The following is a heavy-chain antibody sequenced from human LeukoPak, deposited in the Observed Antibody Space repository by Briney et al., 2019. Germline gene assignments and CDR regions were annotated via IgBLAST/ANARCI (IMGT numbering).Heavy chain of an antibody. CDR3: ARDQGYSYYYLDY. V-gene: IGHV3-23*01. CDR2: INGNGAST. CDR1: GFTFNTHA. J-gene: IGHJ4*02. D-gene: IGHD5-18*01. Sequence: GGSLRLSCAASGFTFNTHAMSWVRQAPGKGLEWVSGINGNGASTYYSGSVKGRFTISRDNSKNTPYLQMRSLRAEDTAVYYCARDQGYSYYYLDYWGQGTLVTVSS.